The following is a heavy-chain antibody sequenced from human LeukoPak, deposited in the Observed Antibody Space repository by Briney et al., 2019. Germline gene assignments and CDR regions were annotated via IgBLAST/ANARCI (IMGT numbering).Heavy chain of an antibody. CDR1: GDSFSSVTDY. CDR3: ARDRDYSSGIPSYGMDV. Sequence: PSETLFLTCTVSGDSFSSVTDYWAWIRQPPGKGLEWIASGDYSGSTYYNPSLKSRVTISVDTSKNQFSLKLSSVTAADTAVYYCARDRDYSSGIPSYGMDVWGQGTTVTVSS. J-gene: IGHJ6*02. V-gene: IGHV4-39*07. D-gene: IGHD3-10*01. CDR2: GDYSGST.